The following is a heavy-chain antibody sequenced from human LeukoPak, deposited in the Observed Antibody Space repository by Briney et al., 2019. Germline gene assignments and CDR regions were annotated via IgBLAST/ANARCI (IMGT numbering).Heavy chain of an antibody. Sequence: PSETLSLTCTVSGVSISSYYWSWLRQPPGKGLEWIGHIYYSGSTNYNPSLKSRVTISVDPSKNQFSLKLSSVTAADTAVYYCARYPIPYSSRGYYYYYGMDVWGQGTTVTVSS. CDR2: IYYSGST. V-gene: IGHV4-59*08. CDR1: GVSISSYY. CDR3: ARYPIPYSSRGYYYYYGMDV. J-gene: IGHJ6*02. D-gene: IGHD6-13*01.